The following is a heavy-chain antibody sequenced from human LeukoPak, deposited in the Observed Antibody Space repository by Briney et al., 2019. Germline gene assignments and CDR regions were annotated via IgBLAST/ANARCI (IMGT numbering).Heavy chain of an antibody. CDR1: GVSISSGDYY. CDR2: VYHSGST. J-gene: IGHJ4*02. CDR3: ARAHGSPSVRLFDS. D-gene: IGHD3-10*01. Sequence: SETLSLTCTVSGVSISSGDYYWSWLRQPPGKVLEWIGYVYHSGSTYYSPPLRNRVTLSVCTSKNQFSLKLSAVTAADTAVYYCARAHGSPSVRLFDSWGQGTLVTVSS. V-gene: IGHV4-30-4*01.